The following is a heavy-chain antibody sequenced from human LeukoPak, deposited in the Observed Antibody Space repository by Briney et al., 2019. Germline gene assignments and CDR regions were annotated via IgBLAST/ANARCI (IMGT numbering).Heavy chain of an antibody. CDR3: ARDPEYYDFWSGRDYGMDV. D-gene: IGHD3-3*01. V-gene: IGHV4-34*01. J-gene: IGHJ6*02. CDR2: INHSGST. Sequence: SETLSLTCTVSGGSISSYYWSWIRQPPGKGLEWIGEINHSGSTNYNPSLKSRVTISVDTSKNQFSLKLSSVTAADTAVYYCARDPEYYDFWSGRDYGMDVWGQGTTVTVSS. CDR1: GGSISSYY.